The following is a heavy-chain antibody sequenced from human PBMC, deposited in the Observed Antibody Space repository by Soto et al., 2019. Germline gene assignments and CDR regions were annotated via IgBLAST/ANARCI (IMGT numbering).Heavy chain of an antibody. CDR2: IYYSGST. CDR3: ARTLRYFDY. CDR1: GGSISSGGYY. V-gene: IGHV4-61*08. D-gene: IGHD3-9*01. Sequence: PSETLSLTCTVSGGSISSGGYYWSWIRQPPGKGLERIGYIYYSGSTNYNPSLKSRVTLSVDTSKNQFSLKLSSVTAADTAVYYCARTLRYFDYWGQGTLVTVSS. J-gene: IGHJ4*01.